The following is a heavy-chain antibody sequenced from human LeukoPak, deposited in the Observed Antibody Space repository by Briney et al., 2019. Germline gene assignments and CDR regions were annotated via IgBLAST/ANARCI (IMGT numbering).Heavy chain of an antibody. V-gene: IGHV3-53*01. CDR1: GFSASSNY. J-gene: IGHJ4*02. CDR3: ASGRTGARKFYSDPFHY. CDR2: LYSAGST. D-gene: IGHD2-15*01. Sequence: GGSLRLSCAASGFSASSNYMSWVRQAPGRGLEWVSILYSAGSTYYTDSVRGRFTISRDTSKNTVCLQMNSLRAEDTAVYYCASGRTGARKFYSDPFHYWGQGTLVTVSS.